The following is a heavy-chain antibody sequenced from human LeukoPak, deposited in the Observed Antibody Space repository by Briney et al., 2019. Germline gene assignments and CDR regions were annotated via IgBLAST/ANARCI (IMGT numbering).Heavy chain of an antibody. CDR3: ARATEMATIGDY. CDR1: GFTVSSNY. Sequence: GGSLRLSCAASGFTVSSNYMSWVRQAPGKGLEWVSVIYSGGSTYYADSVKGRFTISRDNSKNTLYLQMNSLRAEDTAVYYCARATEMATIGDYWGQGTLVTVSS. D-gene: IGHD5-24*01. V-gene: IGHV3-66*01. J-gene: IGHJ4*02. CDR2: IYSGGST.